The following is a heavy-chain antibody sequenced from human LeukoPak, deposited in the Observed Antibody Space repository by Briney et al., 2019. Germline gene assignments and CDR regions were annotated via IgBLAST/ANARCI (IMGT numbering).Heavy chain of an antibody. V-gene: IGHV3-30*04. CDR2: ISYDGSNK. Sequence: PGGSLRLSCAASGFTFSSYAMHWVRQAPGKGLEWVAVISYDGSNKYYADSVKGRFTISRDNSKNTLYLQMNSLRAEDTAVYYCAKDVSTGDRVRYLDYWGQGTLVTVSS. J-gene: IGHJ4*02. D-gene: IGHD7-27*01. CDR1: GFTFSSYA. CDR3: AKDVSTGDRVRYLDY.